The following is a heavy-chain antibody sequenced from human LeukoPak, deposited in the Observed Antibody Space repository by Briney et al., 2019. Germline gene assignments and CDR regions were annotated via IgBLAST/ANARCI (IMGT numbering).Heavy chain of an antibody. Sequence: SQTLSLTCTVSGGSISSGGYSWSWIRQHPGKGLEWIGYIYYSGSTYYNPSLKSRVTISVDTSKNQFSLKLSSVTAADTAVYYCASTTTPSTVTKGVGAFDIWGQGTMVTVSS. CDR2: IYYSGST. V-gene: IGHV4-31*03. CDR1: GGSISSGGYS. D-gene: IGHD4-17*01. CDR3: ASTTTPSTVTKGVGAFDI. J-gene: IGHJ3*02.